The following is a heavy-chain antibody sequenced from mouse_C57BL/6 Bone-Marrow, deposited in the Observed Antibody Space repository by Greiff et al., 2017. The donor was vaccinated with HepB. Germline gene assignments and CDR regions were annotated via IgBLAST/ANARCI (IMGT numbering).Heavy chain of an antibody. V-gene: IGHV1-50*01. D-gene: IGHD1-1*01. Sequence: QVQLQQPGAELVKPGASVKLSCKASGYTFTSYWMQWVKQRPGQGLEWIGEIDPSDSYTNYNQKFKGKATLTVDTSSSTAYMQLSSLTSEDSAVYYYATYYGSPWYFDVWGTGTTVTVSS. CDR2: IDPSDSYT. CDR1: GYTFTSYW. CDR3: ATYYGSPWYFDV. J-gene: IGHJ1*03.